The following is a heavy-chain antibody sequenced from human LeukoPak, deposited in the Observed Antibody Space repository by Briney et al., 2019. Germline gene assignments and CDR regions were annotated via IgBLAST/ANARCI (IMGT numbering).Heavy chain of an antibody. CDR2: IYYRGST. D-gene: IGHD3-16*01. V-gene: IGHV4-59*01. Sequence: SETLSLICTVSGGSITGYYWSWFRRPPGEGLEWIGYIYYRGSTKYNPSLKSRVTISVDTSKNQFSLKLSSVTAADTAVYYCERSHGGYWGQGTLVTVSS. CDR3: ERSHGGY. J-gene: IGHJ4*02. CDR1: GGSITGYY.